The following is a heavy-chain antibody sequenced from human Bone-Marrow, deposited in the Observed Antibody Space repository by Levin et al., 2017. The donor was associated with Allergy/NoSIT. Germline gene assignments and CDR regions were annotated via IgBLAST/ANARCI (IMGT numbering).Heavy chain of an antibody. CDR1: GGAISNYY. Sequence: KSSETLSLTCTVSGGAISNYYWNWIRQSPGKGLEWIGYIYYGGSTHYNPSLQNRVTISVDMSKNQFFLKLSSVTAADTAMYYCARFPQNYDSLNGYYVEGVFDYWGQGTLVTVSS. J-gene: IGHJ4*02. CDR2: IYYGGST. CDR3: ARFPQNYDSLNGYYVEGVFDY. D-gene: IGHD3-3*01. V-gene: IGHV4-59*01.